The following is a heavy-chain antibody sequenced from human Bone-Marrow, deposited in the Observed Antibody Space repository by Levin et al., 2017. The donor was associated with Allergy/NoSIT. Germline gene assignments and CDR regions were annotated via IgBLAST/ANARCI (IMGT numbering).Heavy chain of an antibody. Sequence: GGSLRLSCSASGFTFRSYDMYWVRQAPGKGLEYVSGISSIGDKTYYADSVRGRFTISRDNSKNRLFLQMSRLRPEDTAVYYCVKDKGIMIFGVVKATFDSWGQGALVTVSS. J-gene: IGHJ4*02. CDR1: GFTFRSYD. CDR2: ISSIGDKT. V-gene: IGHV3-64D*06. D-gene: IGHD3-3*01. CDR3: VKDKGIMIFGVVKATFDS.